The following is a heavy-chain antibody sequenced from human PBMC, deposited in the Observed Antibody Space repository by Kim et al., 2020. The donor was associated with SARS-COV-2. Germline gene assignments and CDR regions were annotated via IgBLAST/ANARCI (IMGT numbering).Heavy chain of an antibody. Sequence: SETLSLTCAVYGGSFSGYYWSWIRQPPGKGLEWIGEINHSGSTNYNPSLKSRVTISVDTSKNQFSLKLSSVTAADTAVYYCARRVSAEDWRLRTANWFDP. D-gene: IGHD3-9*01. CDR3: ARRVSAEDWRLRTANWFDP. J-gene: IGHJ5*02. V-gene: IGHV4-34*01. CDR2: INHSGST. CDR1: GGSFSGYY.